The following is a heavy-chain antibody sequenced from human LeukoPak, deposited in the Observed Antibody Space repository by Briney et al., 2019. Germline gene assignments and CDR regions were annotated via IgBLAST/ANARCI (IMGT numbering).Heavy chain of an antibody. V-gene: IGHV4-39*01. D-gene: IGHD2/OR15-2a*01. Sequence: SETLSLTCAVSGDSISSRSYYWAWIRQPPGKGLEWIVSIYYSGSTYYNPSLKSRLTIPVNTSKNQSSLKLSSVTAADTAVYYCARHELLSSTATVLTPLDYWGQGTLVTVSS. J-gene: IGHJ4*02. CDR1: GDSISSRSYY. CDR3: ARHELLSSTATVLTPLDY. CDR2: IYYSGST.